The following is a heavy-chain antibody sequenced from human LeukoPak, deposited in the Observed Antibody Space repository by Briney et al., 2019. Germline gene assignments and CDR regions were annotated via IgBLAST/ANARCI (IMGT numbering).Heavy chain of an antibody. D-gene: IGHD1/OR15-1a*01. CDR2: INHSGST. CDR3: ASSYRATVTTYYYGMDV. Sequence: SETLSLTCAVYGGSFSGYYWSWIRQPPGKGLEWIGEINHSGSTNYNPSLRSRVTISVDTSKNQFSLKLSSVTAADTAVYYCASSYRATVTTYYYGMDVWGQGTTVTVSS. CDR1: GGSFSGYY. V-gene: IGHV4-34*01. J-gene: IGHJ6*02.